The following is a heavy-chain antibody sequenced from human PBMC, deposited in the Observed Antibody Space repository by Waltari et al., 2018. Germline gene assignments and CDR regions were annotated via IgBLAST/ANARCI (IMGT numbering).Heavy chain of an antibody. CDR2: IYYSGST. J-gene: IGHJ5*02. V-gene: IGHV4-39*07. CDR3: ARGRVTMVENWFDP. CDR1: GGSISSSSYY. Sequence: QVQLQESGPGLVKPSETLSLTCTVSGGSISSSSYYWGWIRQPPGKGLEWIGSIYYSGSTYYNPSLKSRVTISVDTSKNQFSLKLSSVTAADTAVYYCARGRVTMVENWFDPWGQGTLVTVSS. D-gene: IGHD3-10*01.